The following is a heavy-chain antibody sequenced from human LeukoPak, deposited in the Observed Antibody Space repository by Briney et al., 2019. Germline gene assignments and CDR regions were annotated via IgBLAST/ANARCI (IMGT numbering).Heavy chain of an antibody. Sequence: SETLSLTCAVYGGSFSGYYWSWIRQPPGKGLEWIGEINHSGSTNYNPSLKSRVTISVDTSKNQFSLKLSSVTAADTAVYYCARDPLRDYWGQGTLVTVSS. CDR1: GGSFSGYY. V-gene: IGHV4-34*01. J-gene: IGHJ4*02. CDR2: INHSGST. D-gene: IGHD3-16*01. CDR3: ARDPLRDY.